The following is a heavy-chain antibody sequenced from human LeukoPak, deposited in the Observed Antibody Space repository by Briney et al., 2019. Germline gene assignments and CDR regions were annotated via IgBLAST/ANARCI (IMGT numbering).Heavy chain of an antibody. D-gene: IGHD3-10*01. Sequence: GGSLRLSCAASGFTSGNHWMSLVRQAPGKGLEWVANINQDGSEKYYVDSVKGRFTISRDNAKNSLYLQMNSLRAEDTAVYYCGRAYGAGSCDYWGQGTLVTVSS. CDR1: GFTSGNHW. V-gene: IGHV3-7*01. J-gene: IGHJ4*02. CDR2: INQDGSEK. CDR3: GRAYGAGSCDY.